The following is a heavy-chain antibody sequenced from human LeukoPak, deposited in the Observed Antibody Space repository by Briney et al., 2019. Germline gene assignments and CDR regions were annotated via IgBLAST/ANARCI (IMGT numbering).Heavy chain of an antibody. D-gene: IGHD7-27*01. CDR1: GYTFTGFY. Sequence: ASVKVSCKPSGYTFTGFYIHWVRQAPGQGLEWMGWISPDSGGTDYAQRFQGRVTMTRDTSITTAYMDLSSLRSDDTAVYYCAIQPWGSGNNWYFDLWGRGTLATVSS. CDR2: ISPDSGGT. CDR3: AIQPWGSGNNWYFDL. J-gene: IGHJ2*01. V-gene: IGHV1-2*02.